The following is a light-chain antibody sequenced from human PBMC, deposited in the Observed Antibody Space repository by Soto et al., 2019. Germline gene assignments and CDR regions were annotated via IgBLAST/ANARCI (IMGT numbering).Light chain of an antibody. V-gene: IGLV2-14*01. Sequence: QSVLTQPASVSGSPGQSITISCTGTSSDVGTCDYVSWYQQHPGKAPKLMIYDVSNRPSGVSNRFSGSKSGNTASLTISGLQAEDEADYYCCSFTSSNTLVFGGGTKLTVL. CDR2: DVS. CDR1: SSDVGTCDY. J-gene: IGLJ2*01. CDR3: CSFTSSNTLV.